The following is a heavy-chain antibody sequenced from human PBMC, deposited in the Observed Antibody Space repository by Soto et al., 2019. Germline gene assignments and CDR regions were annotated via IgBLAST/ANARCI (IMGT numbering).Heavy chain of an antibody. CDR1: GYIFSSYG. Sequence: SVQVSCKASGYIFSSYGISWVRQAPGQGLEWMGGIFPIFVKANYAQKFQGRVTITADKSTSTAYLELSSLRSEDTAVYYCARVDYGGNSAQDYWGQGTLVTVS. V-gene: IGHV1-69*06. D-gene: IGHD4-17*01. CDR3: ARVDYGGNSAQDY. CDR2: IFPIFVKA. J-gene: IGHJ4*02.